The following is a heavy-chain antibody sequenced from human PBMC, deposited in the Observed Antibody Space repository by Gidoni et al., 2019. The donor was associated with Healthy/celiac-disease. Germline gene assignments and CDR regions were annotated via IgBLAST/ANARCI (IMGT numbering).Heavy chain of an antibody. CDR1: GGSFSGYY. J-gene: IGHJ4*02. Sequence: QVQLQQWGAGLLKPSETLSLTCAVYGGSFSGYYWSWIRQPPGNGLEWIGEINHSGSTNYNQSLKSRVTISVDTAKNQFSLKLSSVTAADTAVYYCARGSPPGEIDYWGQGTLVTVSS. D-gene: IGHD7-27*01. V-gene: IGHV4-34*01. CDR2: INHSGST. CDR3: ARGSPPGEIDY.